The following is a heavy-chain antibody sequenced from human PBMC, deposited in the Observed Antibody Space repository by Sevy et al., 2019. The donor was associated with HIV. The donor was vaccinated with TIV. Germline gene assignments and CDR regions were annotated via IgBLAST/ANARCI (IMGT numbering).Heavy chain of an antibody. CDR2: IRYSGST. J-gene: IGHJ4*02. V-gene: IGHV4-39*01. Sequence: SETLSLTCTVSGASISSTGYYWVWMRQPPGKGLEWIASIRYSGSTFYNLSLKSRVAISADTSKNQFSLKLNSVTAAYTAIYYCTELFLRNNSGWSYFDFWGQGTVVTVSS. CDR1: GASISSTGYY. D-gene: IGHD6-19*01. CDR3: TELFLRNNSGWSYFDF.